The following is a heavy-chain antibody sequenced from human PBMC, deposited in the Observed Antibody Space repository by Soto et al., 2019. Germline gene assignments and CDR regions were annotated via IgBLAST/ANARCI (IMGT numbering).Heavy chain of an antibody. CDR1: GFTFSSYG. CDR3: AKEGGWHSNYFFDY. V-gene: IGHV3-30*18. J-gene: IGHJ4*02. D-gene: IGHD4-4*01. CDR2: ISYDGSNK. Sequence: ALRLSCAASGFTFSSYGMHWVRQAPGKGLEWVAVISYDGSNKYYADSVKGRFTISRDNSKNTLYLQMNSLRAEDTAVYYCAKEGGWHSNYFFDYWGQGTLVTVSS.